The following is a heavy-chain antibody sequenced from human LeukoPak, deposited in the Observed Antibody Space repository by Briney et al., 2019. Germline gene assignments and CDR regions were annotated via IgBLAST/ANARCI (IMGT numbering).Heavy chain of an antibody. J-gene: IGHJ4*02. CDR2: IYYSGST. CDR3: ASHSGGYAY. CDR1: GGSFSGYY. Sequence: PSETLSLTCAVYGGSFSGYYWSWIRQPPGKGLEWIAYIYYSGSTNYNPSLKSRVTISVDTSKNQFSLKLSSVTAADTAVYYCASHSGGYAYWGQGTLVTVSS. V-gene: IGHV4-59*12. D-gene: IGHD5-12*01.